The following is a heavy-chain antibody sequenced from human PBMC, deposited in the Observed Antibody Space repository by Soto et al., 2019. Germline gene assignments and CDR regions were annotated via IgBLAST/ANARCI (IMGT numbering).Heavy chain of an antibody. D-gene: IGHD3-16*01. CDR1: GFTVSSYC. CDR2: IWYDGSNK. V-gene: IGHV3-33*06. CDR3: TNRLYRVEGLIDFDY. J-gene: IGHJ4*02. Sequence: TGGSLRLSCAASGFTVSSYCMHWVRQPPGKGLEWVAVIWYDGSNKNYADSVKGRFTISRDNSKNTLYLQMHRLRAEDTAIYFCTNRLYRVEGLIDFDYWGQGSLVTVSS.